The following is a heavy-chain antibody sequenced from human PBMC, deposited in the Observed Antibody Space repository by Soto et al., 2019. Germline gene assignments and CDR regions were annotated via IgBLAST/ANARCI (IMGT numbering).Heavy chain of an antibody. V-gene: IGHV3-23*01. Sequence: DVQLLESGGGLVQPGGSLRLSCAASGFTFSTYAMSWVRQAPGKGLEWVSEIYASGGETYYAASVRGRFTVSRDNSKNTLYLQRNSLRDEDTALYYCAREAEGGRAYFVYWGQGTLVTVSS. CDR2: IYASGGET. J-gene: IGHJ4*02. CDR1: GFTFSTYA. CDR3: AREAEGGRAYFVY. D-gene: IGHD3-16*01.